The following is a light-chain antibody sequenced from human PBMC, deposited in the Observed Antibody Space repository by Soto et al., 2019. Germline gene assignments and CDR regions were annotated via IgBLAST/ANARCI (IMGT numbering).Light chain of an antibody. CDR3: MQALQTPYT. Sequence: DIVMTQSPLSLPVTPGEPASISCRSSQSLLHSNGYNYLDWYLQNPGQSPQLLIYLGSNRASGVPDRFSGSASGTDFTLKISRVEAEDVGFYYCMQALQTPYTFGQGTKLEIK. V-gene: IGKV2-28*01. CDR1: QSLLHSNGYNY. J-gene: IGKJ2*01. CDR2: LGS.